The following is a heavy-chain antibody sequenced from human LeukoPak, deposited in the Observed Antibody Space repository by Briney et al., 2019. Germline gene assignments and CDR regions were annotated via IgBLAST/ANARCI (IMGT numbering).Heavy chain of an antibody. CDR3: ARWRSSGWYWLDIDY. D-gene: IGHD6-19*01. J-gene: IGHJ4*02. CDR2: ISSSSSYI. V-gene: IGHV3-21*01. CDR1: GFTFSSCS. Sequence: GGSLRLSCAASGFTFSSCSMNWVRQAPGKGLEWVSSISSSSSYIYYADSVKGRFTISRDNAKNSLYLQMNSLRAEDTAVYYCARWRSSGWYWLDIDYWGQGTLVTVSS.